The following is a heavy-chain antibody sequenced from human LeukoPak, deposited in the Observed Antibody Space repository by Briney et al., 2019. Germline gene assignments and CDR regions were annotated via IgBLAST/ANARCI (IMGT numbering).Heavy chain of an antibody. CDR2: IYSDGTT. V-gene: IGHV3-66*01. J-gene: IGHJ3*02. CDR1: GFTFCSNY. Sequence: GGSLRLSCAASGFTFCSNYMSWVRQAPGKGLEWVSVIYSDGTTYYAASVKGRFTISRDISKNTLYLQMNSLRVEDTAMYYCARDFLDWGTRTGAFDIWGQGTMVTVSS. D-gene: IGHD1-1*01. CDR3: ARDFLDWGTRTGAFDI.